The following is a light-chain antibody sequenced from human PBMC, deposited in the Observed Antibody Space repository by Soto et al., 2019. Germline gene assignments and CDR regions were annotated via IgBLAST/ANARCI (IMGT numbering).Light chain of an antibody. CDR1: SSDVGSYNL. CDR3: CSYAGSTSLV. CDR2: EVI. J-gene: IGLJ2*01. Sequence: QPVLTQPASVSGSPGQSITISCTGTSSDVGSYNLVSWYQQHPGKAPKVIIYEVIKRPSGVSNRFSGSKSGNTASLTISGLQAEDEADYYCCSYAGSTSLVFGGGTKVTVL. V-gene: IGLV2-23*02.